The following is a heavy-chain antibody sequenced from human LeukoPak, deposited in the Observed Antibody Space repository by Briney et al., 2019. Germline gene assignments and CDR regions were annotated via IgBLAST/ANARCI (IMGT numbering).Heavy chain of an antibody. CDR2: ISGSGGTT. J-gene: IGHJ4*02. V-gene: IGHV3-23*01. Sequence: RAGGSLRLSCAASGFTFSSYAMGWVRQAPGKGLEWVSVISGSGGTTYYADSVQGRFTISRDNSKNTLSLQMNSLRAEDTAIYYCAKDRSSTLWYFDYWGQGAQVTVSS. D-gene: IGHD2-2*01. CDR3: AKDRSSTLWYFDY. CDR1: GFTFSSYA.